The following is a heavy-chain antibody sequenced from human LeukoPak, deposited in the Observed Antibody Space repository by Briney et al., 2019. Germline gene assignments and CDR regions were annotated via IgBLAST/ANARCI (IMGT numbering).Heavy chain of an antibody. J-gene: IGHJ4*02. CDR3: AKPHFDD. CDR1: GFTFSSYE. V-gene: IGHV3-48*03. Sequence: GRSLRFSCAASGFTFSSYEMNWVRQASGKGLEWVSYISSSGSTIYYADSVKGRFTISRDNSKNTLYLQMNSLRAGDTAVYYCAKPHFDDWGQGTLVTVSS. CDR2: ISSSGSTI.